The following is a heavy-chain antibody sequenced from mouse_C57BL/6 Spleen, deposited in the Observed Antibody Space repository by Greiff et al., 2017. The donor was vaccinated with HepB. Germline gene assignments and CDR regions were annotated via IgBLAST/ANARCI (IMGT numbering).Heavy chain of an antibody. D-gene: IGHD2-4*01. V-gene: IGHV1-50*01. CDR2: IDPSDSYT. CDR1: GYTFTSYW. Sequence: VQLQQPGAELVKPGASVKLSCKASGYTFTSYWMQWVKQRPGQGLEWIGEIDPSDSYTNYNQKFKGKATLTVDTSSSTAYMQLSSLTSEDSAVYYCARCYYDYDAWFAYWGQGTLVTVSA. CDR3: ARCYYDYDAWFAY. J-gene: IGHJ3*01.